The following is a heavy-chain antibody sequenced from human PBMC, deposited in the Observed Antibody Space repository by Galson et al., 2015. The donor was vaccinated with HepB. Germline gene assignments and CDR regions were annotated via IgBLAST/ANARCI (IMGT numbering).Heavy chain of an antibody. Sequence: SLRLSCAASGFRFSRFAMSWVRQAPGKGPEWVSGVRDNGGTFYADSVKGRFTISRDNSKNTMYLQMNSLRAEDTAISYCAKEMAEVGKPFFDYWGQGTLVIVSS. CDR2: VRDNGGT. J-gene: IGHJ4*02. CDR3: AKEMAEVGKPFFDY. V-gene: IGHV3-23*01. D-gene: IGHD5-24*01. CDR1: GFRFSRFA.